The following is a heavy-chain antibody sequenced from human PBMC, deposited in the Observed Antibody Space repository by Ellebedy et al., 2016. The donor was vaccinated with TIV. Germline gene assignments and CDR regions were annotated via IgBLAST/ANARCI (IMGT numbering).Heavy chain of an antibody. CDR3: ERTKVRGVPGFDY. D-gene: IGHD3-10*01. J-gene: IGHJ4*02. CDR1: GYTFTNYD. V-gene: IGHV1-8*01. Sequence: ASVKVSXXASGYTFTNYDTNRVRQPPGHGLECMGWMNPDSANTGYARKFQGRVTMTRDNSIGTAYMELSSLRSEDTAVYYCERTKVRGVPGFDYWGPGTLVTVSS. CDR2: MNPDSANT.